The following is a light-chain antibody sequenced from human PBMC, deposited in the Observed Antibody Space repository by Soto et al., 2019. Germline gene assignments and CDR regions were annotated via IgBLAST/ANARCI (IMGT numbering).Light chain of an antibody. CDR3: SSYTSSSTWV. V-gene: IGLV2-14*03. J-gene: IGLJ3*02. CDR2: DVS. Sequence: QSVLTQPASVSGSPGQSITISCTGTSSDIGGYNYVSWYQHHPGKAPKFMIYDVSNRPSGVSSRFSGSKSGNTASLTISGLQAEDEGNYYCSSYTSSSTWVFGGGTKVTVL. CDR1: SSDIGGYNY.